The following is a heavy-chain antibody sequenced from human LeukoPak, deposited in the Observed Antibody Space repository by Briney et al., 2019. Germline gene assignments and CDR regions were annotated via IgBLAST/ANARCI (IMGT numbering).Heavy chain of an antibody. CDR1: GFTVSNNR. V-gene: IGHV3-53*01. Sequence: GGSLRLSCAASGFTVSNNRLSWVRQAPGMGLEWVSTIYSDGNTYYPDSVKGRFTISRDGSKNSLYLQMNSLRADDTAVYFCARGAYYYPYWGQGTLVTVSS. J-gene: IGHJ4*02. D-gene: IGHD3-10*01. CDR3: ARGAYYYPY. CDR2: IYSDGNT.